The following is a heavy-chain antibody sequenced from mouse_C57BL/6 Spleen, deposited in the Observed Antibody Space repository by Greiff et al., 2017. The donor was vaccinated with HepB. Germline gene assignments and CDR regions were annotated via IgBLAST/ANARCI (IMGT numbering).Heavy chain of an antibody. V-gene: IGHV1-81*01. CDR3: ARKNLYGNYDYAMDY. Sequence: QVQLQQSGAELARPGASVKLSCKASGYTFTSYGISWVKQRTGQGLEWIGEIYPRSGNTYYNEKFKGKATLTADKSSSTAYMELRSLTSEDSAVYFCARKNLYGNYDYAMDYWGQGTSVTVSS. CDR1: GYTFTSYG. CDR2: IYPRSGNT. D-gene: IGHD2-1*01. J-gene: IGHJ4*01.